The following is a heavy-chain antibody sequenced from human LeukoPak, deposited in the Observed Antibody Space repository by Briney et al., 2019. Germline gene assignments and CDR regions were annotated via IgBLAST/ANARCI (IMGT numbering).Heavy chain of an antibody. D-gene: IGHD3-10*01. J-gene: IGHJ1*01. CDR3: ATSLGAGYFQH. Sequence: SETLSLTCTVSGGSISSYYWSWIRQPSGKGLEWIGYIYYSGSTNYNPSLKSRVTISVDTSKNQFSLKLSSVTAADTAVYYCATSLGAGYFQHWGQGTLVTVSS. CDR2: IYYSGST. CDR1: GGSISSYY. V-gene: IGHV4-59*08.